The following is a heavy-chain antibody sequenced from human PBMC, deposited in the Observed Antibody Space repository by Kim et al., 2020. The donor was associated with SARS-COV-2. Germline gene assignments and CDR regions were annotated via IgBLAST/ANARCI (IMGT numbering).Heavy chain of an antibody. J-gene: IGHJ4*02. Sequence: GSTDYADSVKGRFTISRDNSKNTLYLQMSCLRAEDTAVYYCVRGTEYFDYWGQGTLVTVSS. CDR3: VRGTEYFDY. D-gene: IGHD3-10*01. V-gene: IGHV3-64D*06. CDR2: GST.